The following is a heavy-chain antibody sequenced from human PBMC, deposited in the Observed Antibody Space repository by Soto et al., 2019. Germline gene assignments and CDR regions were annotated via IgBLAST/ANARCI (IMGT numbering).Heavy chain of an antibody. D-gene: IGHD3-22*01. CDR1: GYTFTSYS. V-gene: IGHV1-18*01. CDR3: ATVRAHTYYYDSSGYYYSIDAFDI. CDR2: ISAYNGNT. J-gene: IGHJ3*02. Sequence: GAAVKVSCKASGYTFTSYSMHWVRQAPGQRLEWMGWISAYNGNTNYAQKLQGRVTMTTDTSTSTAYMELRSLRSDDTAVYYCATVRAHTYYYDSSGYYYSIDAFDIWGQGTMVTVSS.